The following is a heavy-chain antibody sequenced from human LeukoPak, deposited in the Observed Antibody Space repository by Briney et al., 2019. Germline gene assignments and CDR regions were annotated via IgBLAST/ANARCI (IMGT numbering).Heavy chain of an antibody. D-gene: IGHD3-22*01. V-gene: IGHV1-69*13. CDR2: IIPIFGTA. CDR1: GGTFSSYA. J-gene: IGHJ4*02. Sequence: SVKVSCKASGGTFSSYAISWVRQAPGQGLEWMGGIIPIFGTANYAQKFQGRVTITADESTSTAYMELSSLRSEDTAVYYCAAPRTYYYDSSGYFDYWGQGTLVTVSP. CDR3: AAPRTYYYDSSGYFDY.